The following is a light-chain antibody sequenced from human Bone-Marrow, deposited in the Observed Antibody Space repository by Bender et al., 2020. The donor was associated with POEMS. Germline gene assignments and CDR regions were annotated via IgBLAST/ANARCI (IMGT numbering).Light chain of an antibody. CDR3: SSYTSSTTLV. Sequence: QSALTQPASVSGSPGQSITISCTGTSYNYVPWYQQHPGKAPKLMIYDVTNRPSGVSNRFSGSKSGNTASLTISGLQAEDEADYYCSSYTSSTTLVFGGGTKLTVL. CDR1: SYNY. J-gene: IGLJ2*01. CDR2: DVT. V-gene: IGLV2-14*01.